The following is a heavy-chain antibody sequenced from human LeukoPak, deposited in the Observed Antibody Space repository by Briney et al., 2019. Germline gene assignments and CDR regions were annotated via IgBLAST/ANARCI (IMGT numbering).Heavy chain of an antibody. J-gene: IGHJ4*02. Sequence: GASGKVSCKASGYTFTTYAMHWVRQAPGQRLEWMGWINAGTAYTKYSQKFQGRVTFTRDTSASTAYMELSSLRSEDTAVYYCAREYCSGGSCYPWSYWGQGTLVTVSS. CDR3: AREYCSGGSCYPWSY. CDR2: INAGTAYT. CDR1: GYTFTTYA. V-gene: IGHV1-3*01. D-gene: IGHD2-15*01.